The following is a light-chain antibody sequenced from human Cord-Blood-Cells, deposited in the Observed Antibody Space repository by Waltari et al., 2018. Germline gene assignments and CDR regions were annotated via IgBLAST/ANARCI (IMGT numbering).Light chain of an antibody. V-gene: IGKV1-39*01. CDR3: QQSYSTPRT. CDR1: QSISSY. J-gene: IGKJ2*01. Sequence: DIQMTQSPSSLSASVGDSVTITCRASQSISSYLNWYQQKPGKPPKLLIYAASSLQSGVPSRFSGSGSGTDFTLTISSQQPEDFATYYCQQSYSTPRTFGQGTKLEIK. CDR2: AAS.